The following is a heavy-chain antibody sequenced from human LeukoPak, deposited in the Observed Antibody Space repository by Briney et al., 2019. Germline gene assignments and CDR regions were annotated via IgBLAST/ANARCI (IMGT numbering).Heavy chain of an antibody. CDR2: MYSRGDT. J-gene: IGHJ5*02. Sequence: PGGSLRLSCAASGFTVSDNYMSWVRQAPGMGLEWVSVMYSRGDTYYANSVKGRFTFSRDISKNTLYLQMNGLRTEDTAMYYCARDAPQVPAAGVLASWGQGTLVTVSS. CDR1: GFTVSDNY. V-gene: IGHV3-53*01. CDR3: ARDAPQVPAAGVLAS. D-gene: IGHD6-13*01.